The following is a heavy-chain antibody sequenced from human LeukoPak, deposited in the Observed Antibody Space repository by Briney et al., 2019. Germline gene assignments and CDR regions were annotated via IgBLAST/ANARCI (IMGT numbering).Heavy chain of an antibody. CDR1: GGTFSSYA. CDR2: IIPIFGTA. D-gene: IGHD2-21*02. CDR3: ARDQRCGGDCYVFDY. V-gene: IGHV1-69*06. J-gene: IGHJ4*02. Sequence: SVQVSCKASGGTFSSYAISWVRQAPGQGLEWMGRIIPIFGTANYAQKFQGRVTITADKSTSTAYMELSSLRSEDTAVYYCARDQRCGGDCYVFDYWGQGTLVTVSS.